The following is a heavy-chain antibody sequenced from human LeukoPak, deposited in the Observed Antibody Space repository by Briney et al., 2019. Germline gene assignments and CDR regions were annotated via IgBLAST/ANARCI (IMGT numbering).Heavy chain of an antibody. D-gene: IGHD1-26*01. CDR1: GFIFDDYA. J-gene: IGHJ6*03. CDR2: ISWNSNTI. V-gene: IGHV3-9*01. Sequence: GGSLRLSRAASGFIFDDYAMHWVREAPGKGLEWVSGISWNSNTIGYADSVKGRFTISRDNAKNSLYLQMNSLRPEDTALYYCAKDAGGYYYYYMGVWGKGTTVTISS. CDR3: AKDAGGYYYYYMGV.